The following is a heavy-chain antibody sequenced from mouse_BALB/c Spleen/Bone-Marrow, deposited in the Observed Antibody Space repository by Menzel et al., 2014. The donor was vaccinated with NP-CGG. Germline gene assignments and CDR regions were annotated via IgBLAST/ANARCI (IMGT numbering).Heavy chain of an antibody. CDR3: ARNDGYFD. CDR2: ISSGGSYT. J-gene: IGHJ3*01. Sequence: DVHLVESGGGLVKPGGSLKLSCAASGFTFSNYAMSWVRQTPEKRLEWVATISSGGSYTYCPDSVKGRITISRDNAKNTLYLQMSSLRSEDTAMYYCARNDGYFDWGQGTLVTVSA. D-gene: IGHD2-3*01. CDR1: GFTFSNYA. V-gene: IGHV5-9-3*01.